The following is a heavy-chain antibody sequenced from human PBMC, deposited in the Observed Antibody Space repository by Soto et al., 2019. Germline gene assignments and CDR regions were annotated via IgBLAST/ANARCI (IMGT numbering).Heavy chain of an antibody. CDR2: IIPIFGTE. CDR3: STSVYCSTTRCYYYYGLDV. CDR1: GGTFSSHS. Sequence: QVQLVQSGAEVKKPGSSVKVSCKVSGGTFSSHSINWVRQAPGQGPEWMGGIIPIFGTENYAQKFQGRVTITADESTSTAYMELSSLTSEDTALYYCSTSVYCSTTRCYYYYGLDVWGQGTTVIVS. D-gene: IGHD2-2*01. J-gene: IGHJ6*02. V-gene: IGHV1-69*01.